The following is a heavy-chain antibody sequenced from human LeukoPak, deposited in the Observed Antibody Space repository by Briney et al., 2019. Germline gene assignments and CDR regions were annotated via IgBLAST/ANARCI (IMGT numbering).Heavy chain of an antibody. D-gene: IGHD2-21*02. Sequence: GGSLRLSCAASGFTFSSYGMHWVRQAPGKGLEWVAVISYDGSNKYYADSVKGRFTISRDNSKNTLYLQMNSLRAEDTAVYYCTTDLEVVVTASALYLDYWGQGTLVTVSS. V-gene: IGHV3-30*03. J-gene: IGHJ4*02. CDR3: TTDLEVVVTASALYLDY. CDR2: ISYDGSNK. CDR1: GFTFSSYG.